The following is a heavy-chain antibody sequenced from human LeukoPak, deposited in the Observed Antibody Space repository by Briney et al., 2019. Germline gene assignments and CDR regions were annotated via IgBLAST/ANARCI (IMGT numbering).Heavy chain of an antibody. Sequence: GGSLRLSCAASGFTFSSYGMHWVRQAPGKGLEWVAVISYDGSNKYYADSVKGRFTISRDNSKNTLYLQMNSLRAEDTAVYYCARRIAAVDYWGQGTLVTVSS. V-gene: IGHV3-30*03. CDR3: ARRIAAVDY. D-gene: IGHD6-13*01. J-gene: IGHJ4*02. CDR1: GFTFSSYG. CDR2: ISYDGSNK.